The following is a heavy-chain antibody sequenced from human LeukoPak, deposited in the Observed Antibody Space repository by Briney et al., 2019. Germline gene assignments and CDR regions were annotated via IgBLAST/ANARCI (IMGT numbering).Heavy chain of an antibody. D-gene: IGHD3-22*01. CDR3: ARGSYYYDSSGRSFDY. V-gene: IGHV3-74*01. CDR2: INSDGSNT. Sequence: PGGSLRLSCAASGFTFSTYWTHWVRQAPGKGPVWVSLINSDGSNTRYADSVKGRFTISRDNAKNTLYLQMNSLRAEDTAVYYCARGSYYYDSSGRSFDYWGQGTLVTVSS. J-gene: IGHJ4*02. CDR1: GFTFSTYW.